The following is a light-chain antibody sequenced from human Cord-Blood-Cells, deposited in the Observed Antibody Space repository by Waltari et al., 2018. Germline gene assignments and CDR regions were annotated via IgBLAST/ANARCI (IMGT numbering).Light chain of an antibody. CDR2: DGS. CDR3: QQYDNLPLP. J-gene: IGKJ4*01. V-gene: IGKV1-33*01. Sequence: DIQTTQPPSSLSASVGDRVPITCQASQDISNYLNWYQQKPGKAPKLLIYDGSNLETGVPAGFSGIGSGTDFTFTISSLQPEDIATYYCQQYDNLPLPFGGGTKVEIK. CDR1: QDISNY.